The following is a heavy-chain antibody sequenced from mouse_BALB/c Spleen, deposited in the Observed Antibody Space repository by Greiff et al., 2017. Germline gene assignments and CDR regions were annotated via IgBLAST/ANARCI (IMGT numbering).Heavy chain of an antibody. CDR2: IYPYNGGT. Sequence: EVQLQQSGPELVKPGASVKISCKASGYTFTDYNMHWVKQSHGKSLEWIGYIYPYNGGTGYNQKFKSKATLTVDNSSSTAYMELRSLTSEDSAVYYCARGGGTTVVAPNYAMDYWGQGTSVTVSS. CDR1: GYTFTDYN. V-gene: IGHV1S29*02. J-gene: IGHJ4*01. D-gene: IGHD1-1*01. CDR3: ARGGGTTVVAPNYAMDY.